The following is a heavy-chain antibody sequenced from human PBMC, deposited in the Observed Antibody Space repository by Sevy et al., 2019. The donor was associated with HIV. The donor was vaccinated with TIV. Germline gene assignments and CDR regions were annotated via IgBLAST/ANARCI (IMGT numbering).Heavy chain of an antibody. D-gene: IGHD1-7*01. CDR3: ARPNNGNYVRESFDL. J-gene: IGHJ3*01. V-gene: IGHV4-38-2*01. CDR1: GYSISNGYY. CDR2: VYYSGST. Sequence: SETLSLTCAASGYSISNGYYWGWIRQPPGKGLEWIGSVYYSGSTYYNPSLESRVTISVDTSTNQFSLKLSSVTAADTAVYYCARPNNGNYVRESFDLWGQGTMVTVSS.